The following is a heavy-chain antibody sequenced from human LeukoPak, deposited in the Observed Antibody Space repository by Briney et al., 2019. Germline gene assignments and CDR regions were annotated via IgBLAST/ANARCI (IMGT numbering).Heavy chain of an antibody. D-gene: IGHD3-9*01. CDR1: GYTFTSYG. CDR2: MNPNSGNT. J-gene: IGHJ5*02. CDR3: ARGQGILTGYGGNWFDP. Sequence: ASVKVSCKASGYTFTSYGISWVRQATGQGLEWMGWMNPNSGNTGYAQKFQGRVTMTRNTSISTAYMELSSLRSEDTAVYYCARGQGILTGYGGNWFDPWGQGTLVTVSS. V-gene: IGHV1-8*02.